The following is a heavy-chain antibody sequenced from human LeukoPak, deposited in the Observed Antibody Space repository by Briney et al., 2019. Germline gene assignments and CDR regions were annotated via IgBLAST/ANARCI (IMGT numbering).Heavy chain of an antibody. Sequence: SETLSLTCTVSGGSISSSSYYWGWIRQPPGKGLEWIGSIYYSGSTYYNPSLKSRVTISVDTSKNQFSLKLSSVTAADTAVYYCARGRNSGHEGSAFDIWGQGTMVTVSS. D-gene: IGHD5-12*01. J-gene: IGHJ3*02. V-gene: IGHV4-39*07. CDR2: IYYSGST. CDR1: GGSISSSSYY. CDR3: ARGRNSGHEGSAFDI.